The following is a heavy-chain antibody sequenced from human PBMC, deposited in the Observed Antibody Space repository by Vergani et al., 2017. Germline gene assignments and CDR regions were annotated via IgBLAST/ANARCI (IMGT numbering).Heavy chain of an antibody. CDR1: GGTFSSYA. CDR2: IIPIFGTA. V-gene: IGHV1-69*18. J-gene: IGHJ4*02. D-gene: IGHD3-22*01. Sequence: QVQLVQSGAEVKKPGSSVKVSCKASGGTFSSYAISWVRQAPGQGLEWMGRIIPIFGTANYAQKFQGRVTITADESTSTAYMELRSLRSEDTAGYYCAREEISRSYDSSGYYGGGVPLSYWGQGTLVTVSS. CDR3: AREEISRSYDSSGYYGGGVPLSY.